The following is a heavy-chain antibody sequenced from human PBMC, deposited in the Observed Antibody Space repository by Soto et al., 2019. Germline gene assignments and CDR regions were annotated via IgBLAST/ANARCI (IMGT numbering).Heavy chain of an antibody. J-gene: IGHJ3*02. Sequence: ASVKVSCKASGGTFSSYAISWVRQAPGQGLEWMGGIIPIVGTANYAQKFQGRVTITADNSTSTAYMELSSLRSEDTAVYYCASPIAVAGGAFDIWGQGTMVTVSS. D-gene: IGHD6-19*01. CDR3: ASPIAVAGGAFDI. V-gene: IGHV1-69*06. CDR1: GGTFSSYA. CDR2: IIPIVGTA.